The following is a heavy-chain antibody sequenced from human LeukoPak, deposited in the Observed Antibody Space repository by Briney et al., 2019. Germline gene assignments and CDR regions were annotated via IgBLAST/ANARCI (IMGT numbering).Heavy chain of an antibody. CDR3: ASDRSYAVDV. V-gene: IGHV3-74*01. J-gene: IGHJ6*02. CDR2: IKSDGSST. Sequence: GGSLRLSCAASRFSFSSYWMHWVRQPPGKGLVWVSRIKSDGSSTTYAASVQGRFTISRDNAKNTLYLQMNSLRGEDTAVYYCASDRSYAVDVWGQGTTVTVSS. CDR1: RFSFSSYW.